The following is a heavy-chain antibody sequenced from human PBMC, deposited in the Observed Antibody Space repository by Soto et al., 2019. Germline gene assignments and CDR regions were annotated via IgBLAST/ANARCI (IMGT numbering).Heavy chain of an antibody. CDR3: AKDDSSGYYSTYYGMDV. CDR2: ISYDGSNK. CDR1: GFTFSSYG. D-gene: IGHD3-22*01. Sequence: GSLRLSCAASGFTFSSYGMHWVRQAPGKGLEWVAVISYDGSNKYYADSVKGRFTISRDNSKNTLYLQMNSLRAEDTAVYYCAKDDSSGYYSTYYGMDVWGQGTTVTVSS. V-gene: IGHV3-30*18. J-gene: IGHJ6*02.